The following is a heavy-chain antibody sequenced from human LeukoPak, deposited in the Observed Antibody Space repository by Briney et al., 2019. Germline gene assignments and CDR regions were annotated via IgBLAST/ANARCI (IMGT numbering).Heavy chain of an antibody. D-gene: IGHD1-26*01. V-gene: IGHV3-9*01. CDR1: GFTFDDYA. J-gene: IGHJ6*02. Sequence: GRSLRLSCAASGFTFDDYAMHWVRQAPGKGLEWVSGVSWNSGSIGYADSVKGRFTTSRDNAKNSLYLQMNSLRPEDTALYYCAKASTPSGVYSPYYYYYYAVDVWGRGITVTVSS. CDR2: VSWNSGSI. CDR3: AKASTPSGVYSPYYYYYYAVDV.